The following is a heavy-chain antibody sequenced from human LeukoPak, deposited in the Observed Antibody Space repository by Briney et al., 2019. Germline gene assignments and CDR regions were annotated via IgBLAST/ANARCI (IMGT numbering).Heavy chain of an antibody. CDR3: ARVFPAATLYYYYYMDV. J-gene: IGHJ6*03. D-gene: IGHD2-2*01. CDR1: GASISRYY. Sequence: SETLSLTCSVSGASISRYYWNWIRQSPGKGLEWIGSIYHSGSTYYNPSLKSRVTISVDTSKNQFSLKLSSVTAADTAVYYCARVFPAATLYYYYYMDVWGKGTTVTVSS. CDR2: IYHSGST. V-gene: IGHV4-59*01.